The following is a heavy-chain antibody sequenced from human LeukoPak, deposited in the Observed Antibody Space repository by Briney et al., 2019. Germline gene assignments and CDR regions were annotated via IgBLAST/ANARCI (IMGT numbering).Heavy chain of an antibody. CDR2: IYYSGST. V-gene: IGHV4-59*12. Sequence: SETLSLTCTVSGGSISSYYWSWIRQPPGKGLEWIGYIYYSGSTNYNPSLKSRVTISVDTSKNQFSLKLSSVTAADTAVYYCARGIGTIFGVVKSLCYFDYWGQGTLVTVSS. CDR3: ARGIGTIFGVVKSLCYFDY. CDR1: GGSISSYY. D-gene: IGHD3-3*01. J-gene: IGHJ4*02.